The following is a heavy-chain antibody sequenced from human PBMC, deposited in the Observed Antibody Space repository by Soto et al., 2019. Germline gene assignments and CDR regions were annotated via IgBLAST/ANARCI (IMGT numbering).Heavy chain of an antibody. V-gene: IGHV4-39*01. Sequence: PSETLSLTCTVSGGSISSSSYYWGWIRQPPGKGLEWIGSIYYSGSTYYNPSLKSRVTISVDTSKNQFSLKLSSVTAADTAVYYCACHVFRVWCGGYFDFWGQGTLGTVSS. CDR3: ACHVFRVWCGGYFDF. J-gene: IGHJ4*02. CDR1: GGSISSSSYY. CDR2: IYYSGST. D-gene: IGHD2-21*01.